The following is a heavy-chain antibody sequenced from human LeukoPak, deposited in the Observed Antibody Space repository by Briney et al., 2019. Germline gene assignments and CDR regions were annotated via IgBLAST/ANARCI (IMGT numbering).Heavy chain of an antibody. CDR3: ARGGSGSYWTFDY. D-gene: IGHD3-10*01. CDR1: GYTFTGYY. V-gene: IGHV1-2*04. J-gene: IGHJ4*02. CDR2: INPNSGGT. Sequence: GASVKVSCKASGYTFTGYYMHWVRQAPGQGLEWMGWINPNSGGTNYVQKFQGWVTMTRDTSISTAYMELSRLRSDDTAVYYCARGGSGSYWTFDYWGQGTLVTVSS.